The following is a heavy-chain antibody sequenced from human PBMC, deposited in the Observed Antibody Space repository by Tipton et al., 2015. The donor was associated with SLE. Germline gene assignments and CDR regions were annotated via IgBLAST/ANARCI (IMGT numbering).Heavy chain of an antibody. CDR2: VSTTGST. Sequence: TLSLTCTVSGFSISSGYYWGWIRQPPGKGLEWIGRVSTTGSTSYNPSLRGRVTISQDTSKNQFSLKLSSVTAADTAVYYCAGYCTSTSCYEARGGMDVWGQGTTVTVSS. D-gene: IGHD2-2*01. CDR3: AGYCTSTSCYEARGGMDV. J-gene: IGHJ6*02. CDR1: GFSISSGYY. V-gene: IGHV4-38-2*02.